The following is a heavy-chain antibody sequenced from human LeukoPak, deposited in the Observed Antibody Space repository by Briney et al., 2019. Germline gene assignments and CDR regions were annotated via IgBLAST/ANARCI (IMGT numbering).Heavy chain of an antibody. D-gene: IGHD4-17*01. CDR3: ARHDYARSWFDP. Sequence: SETLSLTCAVYGGSFSDYWWTWIRQPAGKGLEWIGRIYTSGSTYYNPSLKSRVTISVDTSKNQFSLKLSSVTAADTAVHYCARHDYARSWFDPWGQGTLVTVSS. CDR2: IYTSGST. J-gene: IGHJ5*02. V-gene: IGHV4-59*10. CDR1: GGSFSDYW.